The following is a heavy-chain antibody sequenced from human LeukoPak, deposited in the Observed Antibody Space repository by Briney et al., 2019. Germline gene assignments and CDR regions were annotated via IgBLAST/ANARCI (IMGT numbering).Heavy chain of an antibody. Sequence: SETLSLTCTVSGGSISSYYWGWIRQPPGKGLEWIGSIYHSGSTYYNPSLKSRVTMSVDMSKNQFSLKLSSVTATDTAVYYCARTPFPEHFDSWGQGSLVTVSS. J-gene: IGHJ4*02. CDR3: ARTPFPEHFDS. CDR1: GGSISSYY. V-gene: IGHV4-59*04. D-gene: IGHD2-21*01. CDR2: IYHSGST.